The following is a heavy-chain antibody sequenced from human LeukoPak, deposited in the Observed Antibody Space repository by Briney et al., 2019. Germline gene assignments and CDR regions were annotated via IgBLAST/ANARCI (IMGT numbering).Heavy chain of an antibody. CDR2: ISAYNGNT. V-gene: IGHV1-18*01. Sequence: ASVKVSCKASGYTFTSYGISWVRQAPGQGLEWMGWISAYNGNTNYAQKLPGRVTMTTDASTSTAYMELRSLRSDDTAVYYCARDQTLGVVNIWGQGTLVTVSS. CDR1: GYTFTSYG. CDR3: ARDQTLGVVNI. D-gene: IGHD3-3*01. J-gene: IGHJ4*02.